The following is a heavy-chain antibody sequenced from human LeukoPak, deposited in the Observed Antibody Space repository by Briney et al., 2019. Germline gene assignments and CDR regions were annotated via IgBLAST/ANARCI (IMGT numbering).Heavy chain of an antibody. Sequence: SGGSLRLSCAASGFTFSSYWMNWVRQAPGKGLEWVANINQDGSEKYYVDSVKGRFTISRDNAKNSLYLQMNSLRAEDTAVYYCAELGITMIGGVWGKGTTVTISS. D-gene: IGHD3-10*02. V-gene: IGHV3-7*01. CDR2: INQDGSEK. CDR3: AELGITMIGGV. J-gene: IGHJ6*04. CDR1: GFTFSSYW.